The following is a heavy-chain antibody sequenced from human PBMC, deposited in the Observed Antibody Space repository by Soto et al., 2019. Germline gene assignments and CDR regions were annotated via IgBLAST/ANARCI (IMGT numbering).Heavy chain of an antibody. V-gene: IGHV3-21*01. CDR2: ISSSSSYI. CDR1: GFTFSSYS. Sequence: GGSLRLSCAASGFTFSSYSMNWVRQAPGKGLEWVSSISSSSSYIYYADSVKGRFTISRDNAKNSLYLQMNSLRAEDTAVYYCARDLLGATPHAFDIWGQGTMVTVS. D-gene: IGHD1-26*01. CDR3: ARDLLGATPHAFDI. J-gene: IGHJ3*02.